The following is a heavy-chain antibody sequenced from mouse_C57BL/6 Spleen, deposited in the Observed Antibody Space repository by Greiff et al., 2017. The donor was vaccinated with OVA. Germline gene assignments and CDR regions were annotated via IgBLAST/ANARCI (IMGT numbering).Heavy chain of an antibody. Sequence: QVQLQQPGAELVKPGASVKLSCKASGYTFTSYWMHWVKQRPGQGLEWLGMIHPNSGSTNYNEKFKSKATLTVDKSSSTAYMKLSSLTSEDSAVYYCARRTLTTNYAMDYWGQGTSVTVSS. J-gene: IGHJ4*01. V-gene: IGHV1-64*01. CDR2: IHPNSGST. CDR1: GYTFTSYW. CDR3: ARRTLTTNYAMDY. D-gene: IGHD1-1*01.